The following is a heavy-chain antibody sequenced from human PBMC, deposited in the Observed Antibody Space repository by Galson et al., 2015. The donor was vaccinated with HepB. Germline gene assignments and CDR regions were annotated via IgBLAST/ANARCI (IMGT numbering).Heavy chain of an antibody. CDR1: GDRVSSNSAA. CDR2: TYYRSKWYN. V-gene: IGHV6-1*01. D-gene: IGHD1-1*01. J-gene: IGHJ4*02. Sequence: CAIYGDRVSSNSAAWTWIRQSPSRGLEWLGRTYYRSKWYNDYAVSVKSRITINPDTSKNQFPLQLNSVTPEDTAVYYCARSTGWGFDYWGQGTLVTVPS. CDR3: ARSTGWGFDY.